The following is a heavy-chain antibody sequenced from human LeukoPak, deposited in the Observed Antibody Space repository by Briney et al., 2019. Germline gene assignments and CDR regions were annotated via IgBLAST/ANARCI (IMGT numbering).Heavy chain of an antibody. J-gene: IGHJ4*02. Sequence: SETLSLTCTVSGDSISSYYWSWIRQPAGKGLEWIGRVYASGSTNYNPSLKSRVTMSVDTSKSQFSLKLSSVTAADTAVYYCARVYDSIYFDFWGQGTLVTVSS. CDR1: GDSISSYY. CDR2: VYASGST. D-gene: IGHD3-22*01. CDR3: ARVYDSIYFDF. V-gene: IGHV4-4*07.